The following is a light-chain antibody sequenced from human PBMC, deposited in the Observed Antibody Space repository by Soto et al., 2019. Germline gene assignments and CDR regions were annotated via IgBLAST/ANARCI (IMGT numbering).Light chain of an antibody. J-gene: IGKJ2*01. CDR3: QQYNNWPSMYT. CDR1: QSVSSN. Sequence: EIVMTQSAATLSVSPGERATLSCRASQSVSSNLAWYQQKPGQAPRHLIYGASTRATGIPARFSGSGSGTEFTVTISSLQSEDFVVYYCQQYNNWPSMYTFGQGTKLEIK. V-gene: IGKV3-15*01. CDR2: GAS.